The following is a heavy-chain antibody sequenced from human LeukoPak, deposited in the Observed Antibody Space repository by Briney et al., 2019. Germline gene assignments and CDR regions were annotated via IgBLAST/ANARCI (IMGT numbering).Heavy chain of an antibody. J-gene: IGHJ6*03. CDR1: GYTFTSYD. D-gene: IGHD2-21*01. Sequence: ASVKVSCKASGYTFTSYDINWVRQATGQGLEWMGWMNPNSGNTGYAQKFQGRVTITRNTSISTAYMELSSLRSEDTAVCYCARAIRWLSYYYYYMDVWGKGTTVTVSS. CDR3: ARAIRWLSYYYYYMDV. V-gene: IGHV1-8*03. CDR2: MNPNSGNT.